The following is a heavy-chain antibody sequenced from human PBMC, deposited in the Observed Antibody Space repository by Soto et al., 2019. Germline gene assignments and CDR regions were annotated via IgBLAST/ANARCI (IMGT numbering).Heavy chain of an antibody. J-gene: IGHJ6*02. Sequence: AAVKVSCQASVYTFASYGINWVRQAPGQGLEWMGWISGYSGNTNDSQKFQGRVIMTTDTSTSTAYMELRSLRTDDTGVYYCARETDVWAQGTKVTVPS. CDR2: ISGYSGNT. CDR3: ARETDV. V-gene: IGHV1-18*04. CDR1: VYTFASYG.